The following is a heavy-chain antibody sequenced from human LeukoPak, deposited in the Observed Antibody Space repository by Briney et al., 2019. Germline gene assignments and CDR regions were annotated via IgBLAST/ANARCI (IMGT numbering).Heavy chain of an antibody. CDR1: GGSISSYY. D-gene: IGHD4-17*01. Sequence: SSETLSLTCTVSGGSISSYYWSWIRQPAPKELHWIGRIYTSGSTNYNPYLKSRVTMSVGTSKNQFSLKLSSATAADTAVYYCARMGLSNYGDYEAHFDYWGQGTLVTVSS. J-gene: IGHJ4*02. CDR2: IYTSGST. CDR3: ARMGLSNYGDYEAHFDY. V-gene: IGHV4-4*07.